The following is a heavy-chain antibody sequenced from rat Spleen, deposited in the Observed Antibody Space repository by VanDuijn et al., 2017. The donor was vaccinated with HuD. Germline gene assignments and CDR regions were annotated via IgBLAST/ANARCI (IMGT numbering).Heavy chain of an antibody. CDR3: TTYYTGIPFAH. V-gene: IGHV5-25*01. D-gene: IGHD4-1*01. CDR2: ISASGTST. CDR1: GFTFSNYG. Sequence: EVELVESGGGLVQPGRSMKLSCEASGFTFSNYGMAWVRQAPTQGLEWVASISASGTSTYWRDSVSGRFTISRDNAKTTLYLQMDSLRSEDTATYYCTTYYTGIPFAHWGRGTLVTVSS. J-gene: IGHJ3*01.